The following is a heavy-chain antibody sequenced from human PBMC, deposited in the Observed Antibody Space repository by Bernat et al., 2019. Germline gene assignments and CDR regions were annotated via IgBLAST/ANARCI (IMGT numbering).Heavy chain of an antibody. V-gene: IGHV4-34*01. Sequence: QVQLQQWGAGLLKPSETLSLTCAVHGGSFSGYYWSWIRQPPGKGLEWIGEINHSGSTNYNPSLKSRVTISVDTSKNQFSLKLSSVTAADTAVYYCARGQQERGGGWYRWFDPWGQGTLVTVSS. D-gene: IGHD6-19*01. CDR2: INHSGST. CDR1: GGSFSGYY. J-gene: IGHJ5*02. CDR3: ARGQQERGGGWYRWFDP.